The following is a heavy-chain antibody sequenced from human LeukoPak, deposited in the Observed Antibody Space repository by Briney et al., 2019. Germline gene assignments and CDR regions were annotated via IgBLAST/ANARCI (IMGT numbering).Heavy chain of an antibody. CDR3: ARATNWGFPLHMDV. D-gene: IGHD7-27*01. Sequence: GGSLRLSCAASGFTFTDYYMSWIRQAPGKGLEWVSSIGTRDSTKYYADSVKGRFTVSRDNAENSLYLQMNSLAAEDTAVYYCARATNWGFPLHMDVWGKGNTVTVSS. V-gene: IGHV3-11*01. CDR2: IGTRDSTK. CDR1: GFTFTDYY. J-gene: IGHJ6*04.